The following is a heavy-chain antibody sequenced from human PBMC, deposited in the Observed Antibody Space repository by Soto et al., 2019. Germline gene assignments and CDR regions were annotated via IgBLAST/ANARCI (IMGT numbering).Heavy chain of an antibody. D-gene: IGHD3-10*01. CDR1: GFTFRRHA. J-gene: IGHJ4*02. CDR3: ARSRSGAVADSFDS. CDR2: VSSDGSAK. V-gene: IGHV3-30*04. Sequence: QVHLVESGGGVVQPGRSLRLSCAASGFTFRRHAVHWVLQAPGKGQAGVAVVSSDGSAKYYLDSVKGRFTSSRDNSKNTAFLQLNSLSSEDTAVYYCARSRSGAVADSFDSWGQGTLVTVST.